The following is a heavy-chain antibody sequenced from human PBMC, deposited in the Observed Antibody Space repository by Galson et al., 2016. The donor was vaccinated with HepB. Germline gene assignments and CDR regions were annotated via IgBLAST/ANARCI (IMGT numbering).Heavy chain of an antibody. D-gene: IGHD3-10*01. Sequence: SLRLSCAASGFSFSTYAMTWVRQAPGKGLEWVSGITGTTFATYYADSVRGRFTISRDNSNHMLYLHMNSLRAEDTAVYYCAKGSYYGSTYLYGLDVWGQGTTLTVSS. CDR3: AKGSYYGSTYLYGLDV. CDR2: ITGTTFAT. CDR1: GFSFSTYA. V-gene: IGHV3-23*01. J-gene: IGHJ6*02.